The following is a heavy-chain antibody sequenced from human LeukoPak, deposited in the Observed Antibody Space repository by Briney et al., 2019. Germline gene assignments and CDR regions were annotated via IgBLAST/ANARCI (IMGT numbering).Heavy chain of an antibody. Sequence: GGSLRLSCAASGFTFDDYAMYWVRHAPGKGLEWVSGISWNSGSIGYADSVKGRFTISRDNAKNSLYLQMNSLRAEDTALYYCAKDMDYYGSGSDYWGQGTLVTVSS. CDR3: AKDMDYYGSGSDY. CDR2: ISWNSGSI. D-gene: IGHD3-10*01. V-gene: IGHV3-9*01. J-gene: IGHJ4*02. CDR1: GFTFDDYA.